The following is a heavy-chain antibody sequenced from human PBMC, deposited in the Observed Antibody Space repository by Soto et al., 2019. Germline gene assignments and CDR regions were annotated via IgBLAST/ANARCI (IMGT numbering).Heavy chain of an antibody. D-gene: IGHD3-10*01. J-gene: IGHJ6*02. CDR2: IIPIFGTA. Sequence: QVQLVQSGAEVKKPGSSVKVSCKASGGTFSNYAINWVRQAPGQGLEWMGGIIPIFGTANYAQKFQGRVTITADESTGTAYMELSSLRSEDTAVYYCARDKRGRVRGVISGYYYGMDVWGQGTTVTVSS. CDR3: ARDKRGRVRGVISGYYYGMDV. CDR1: GGTFSNYA. V-gene: IGHV1-69*01.